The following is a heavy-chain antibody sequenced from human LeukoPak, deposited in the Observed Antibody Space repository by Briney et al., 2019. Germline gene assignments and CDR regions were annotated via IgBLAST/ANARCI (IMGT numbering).Heavy chain of an antibody. CDR2: IYRGGSK. CDR3: ARERFGGGHYFDY. D-gene: IGHD3-10*01. CDR1: GFTVSSNY. V-gene: IGHV3-53*01. J-gene: IGHJ4*02. Sequence: GGSLRLSCAASGFTVSSNYMSWVRQAPGKGLEWVSVIYRGGSKDYGDSVKGRFTISRDNSKNTLYLQMNSLRAEDTAIYYCARERFGGGHYFDYWGQGALVTVSS.